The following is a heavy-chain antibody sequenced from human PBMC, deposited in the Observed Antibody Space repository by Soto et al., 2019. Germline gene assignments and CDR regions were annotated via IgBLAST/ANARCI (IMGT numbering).Heavy chain of an antibody. V-gene: IGHV3-23*01. D-gene: IGHD3-10*01. CDR3: AKNGWGSTSFQLVDN. CDR2: ISGAGNRA. J-gene: IGHJ4*02. CDR1: GFTFSSYA. Sequence: EVQLLESGGGLVQPGGSLRLSCAASGFTFSSYAMSWVRQAPGKGLVWVSAISGAGNRASHANSGQGRFIRSRDNSKNTLFLQMDSLRAEDTAAYYCAKNGWGSTSFQLVDNWGQGTLVTVSS.